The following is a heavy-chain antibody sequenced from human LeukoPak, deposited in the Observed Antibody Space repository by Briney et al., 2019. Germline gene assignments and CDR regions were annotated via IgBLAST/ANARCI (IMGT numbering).Heavy chain of an antibody. J-gene: IGHJ4*02. D-gene: IGHD3-22*01. V-gene: IGHV3-23*01. CDR1: GFTFSSYA. CDR3: AKSPTYYYDSSGYPYYFNY. CDR2: ISGSGGST. Sequence: GGSLRLSCAASGFTFSSYAMSWVRQAPGKGLEWVSAISGSGGSTYYADSVKGRFTISRDNSKNTLYLQMNSLRAEDTAVYYCAKSPTYYYDSSGYPYYFNYWGQGTLVTVSS.